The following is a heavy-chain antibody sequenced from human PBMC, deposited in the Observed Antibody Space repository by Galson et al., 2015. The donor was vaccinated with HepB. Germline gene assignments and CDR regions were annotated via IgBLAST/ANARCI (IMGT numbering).Heavy chain of an antibody. J-gene: IGHJ3*02. CDR1: GFTVSSNY. CDR2: IYSGGRT. CDR3: ARDSLRYYASSGYYSRAFDI. D-gene: IGHD3-22*01. Sequence: SLRLSCAGSGFTVSSNYMSWVRQAPGKGLEWVSVIYSGGRTYYADSVKGRFTISRDNSKNTLYLQMNSLRGEDTAVYYCARDSLRYYASSGYYSRAFDIWGQGTMVTVSS. V-gene: IGHV3-53*01.